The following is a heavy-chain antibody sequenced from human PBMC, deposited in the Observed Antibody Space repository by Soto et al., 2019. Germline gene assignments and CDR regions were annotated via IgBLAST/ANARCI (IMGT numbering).Heavy chain of an antibody. V-gene: IGHV1-18*01. CDR3: ARDEKNWAKFDF. CDR2: ISGSGVT. J-gene: IGHJ4*02. CDR1: GYTFMQYG. Sequence: KLVQSGPEVKRPGASVKVSCRPSGYTFMQYGISWIRLAPGQRPEWMGWISGSGVTNYAQRYQGRFTMTVDPSSTTAFMELKSLTSDETGIYYCARDEKNWAKFDFWGQGTPVTVSS. D-gene: IGHD3-16*01.